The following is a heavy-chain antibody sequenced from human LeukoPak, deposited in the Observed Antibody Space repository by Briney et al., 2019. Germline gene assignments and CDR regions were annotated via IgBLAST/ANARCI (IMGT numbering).Heavy chain of an antibody. J-gene: IGHJ4*02. CDR2: ISSSSSYI. V-gene: IGHV3-21*01. Sequence: GGSLRLSCAASGFTFSSYEMNWVRQAPGKGLEWVSSISSSSSYIYYADSVKGRFTISRDNSKNTLYLQMNSLRAEDAAVYYCATEGSFDYWGQGTLVTVSS. CDR3: ATEGSFDY. CDR1: GFTFSSYE.